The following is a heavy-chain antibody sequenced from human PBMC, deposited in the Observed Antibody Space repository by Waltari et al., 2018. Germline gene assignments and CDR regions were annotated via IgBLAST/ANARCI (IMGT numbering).Heavy chain of an antibody. D-gene: IGHD2-15*01. V-gene: IGHV3-30-3*01. CDR3: ASLGSWYYAFDI. CDR1: GGSFRGYY. CDR2: ISYDGSNK. Sequence: QVQLQQWGAGLLKPSETLSLTCAVYGGSFRGYYWSWIRQAPGKGLEWVAVISYDGSNKYYADSVKGRFTISRDNSKNTLYLQMNSLRAEDTAVYYCASLGSWYYAFDIWGQGTMVTVSS. J-gene: IGHJ3*02.